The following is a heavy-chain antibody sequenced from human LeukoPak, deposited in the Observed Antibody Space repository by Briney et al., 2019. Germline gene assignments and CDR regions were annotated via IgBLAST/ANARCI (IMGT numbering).Heavy chain of an antibody. Sequence: NPSETLSLTCTVSGGSISSYYWSWIRQPAGKGLEWIGRIYSSGSTSYNPSLKSRVTMSVDTSKTWFSLNLRSVTAADTAVYYCAASTTVTTAPYSWGQGTLVTVSS. CDR1: GGSISSYY. J-gene: IGHJ4*02. D-gene: IGHD4-17*01. V-gene: IGHV4-4*07. CDR3: AASTTVTTAPYS. CDR2: IYSSGST.